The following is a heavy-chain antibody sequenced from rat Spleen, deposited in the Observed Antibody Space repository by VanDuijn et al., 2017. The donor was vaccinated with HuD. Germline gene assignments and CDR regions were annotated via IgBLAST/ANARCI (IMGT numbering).Heavy chain of an antibody. J-gene: IGHJ2*01. CDR3: ARHLDYCDY. V-gene: IGHV5-17*01. CDR1: GFTFSDYA. Sequence: EVQLVESGGGLVQPGRSLKFSCAASGFTFSDYAMAWVRQAPKKGLEWVATIIYDGSSTYYRDSVKGRFTISRDNAKSTLYLQMGSLGAEDTATYYCARHLDYCDYWGQGVMVTVSS. CDR2: IIYDGSST.